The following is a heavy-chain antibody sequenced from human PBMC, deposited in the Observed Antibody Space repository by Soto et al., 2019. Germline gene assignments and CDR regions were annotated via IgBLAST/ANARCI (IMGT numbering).Heavy chain of an antibody. V-gene: IGHV3-30-3*01. J-gene: IGHJ3*02. CDR1: GFTFSSYA. CDR3: ERLFGIYLIAAAIPPDI. D-gene: IGHD6-25*01. CDR2: ISYDGSNK. Sequence: GGSLRLSCAASGFTFSSYAMHWVRQAPGKGLEWVAVISYDGSNKYYADSVKGRFTISRDNSKNTLYLQMNNLRSYDTAVYYCERLFGIYLIAAAIPPDIGGKGTMVT.